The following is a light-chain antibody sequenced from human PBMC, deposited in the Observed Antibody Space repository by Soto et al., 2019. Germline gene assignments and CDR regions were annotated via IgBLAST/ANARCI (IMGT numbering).Light chain of an antibody. CDR1: QRITNR. Sequence: DTQMTQSPSSLSASIGDRVTITCRASQRITNRLNWYQHRPGKAPRLLIYAASSLESGVPSRFSGSASGTDFTLTISSLQPEDFATYYCQQGYTTPLTFGQGTKVEIK. CDR2: AAS. J-gene: IGKJ1*01. CDR3: QQGYTTPLT. V-gene: IGKV1-39*01.